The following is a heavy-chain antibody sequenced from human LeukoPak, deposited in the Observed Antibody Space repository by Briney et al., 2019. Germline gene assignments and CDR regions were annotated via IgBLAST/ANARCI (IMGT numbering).Heavy chain of an antibody. CDR1: GYTFTSYD. CDR3: ARVTRDSSGYYFEYFQH. CDR2: MNPNSGNT. Sequence: ASVKVSCEASGYTFTSYDINWVRQATGQGLEWMGWMNPNSGNTGYAQKFQGRVTMTRNTSISTAYMELSSLRSEDTAVYYCARVTRDSSGYYFEYFQHWGQGTLVTVSS. V-gene: IGHV1-8*01. J-gene: IGHJ1*01. D-gene: IGHD3-22*01.